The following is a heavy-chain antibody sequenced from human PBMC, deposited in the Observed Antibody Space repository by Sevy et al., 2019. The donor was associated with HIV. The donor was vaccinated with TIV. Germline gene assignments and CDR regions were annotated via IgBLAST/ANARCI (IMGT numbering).Heavy chain of an antibody. J-gene: IGHJ6*02. CDR3: ARFGQWLVRGGYYYYGMDV. CDR1: GFTFSSYW. CDR2: INRDGSST. V-gene: IGHV3-74*01. Sequence: GGSLRLSCAASGFTFSSYWMHWVRQAPGKGLVWVSRINRDGSSTSYADSVKGRFTISRDNAKNTLYLQMNSLRAEDTAVYYCARFGQWLVRGGYYYYGMDVWGQGTTVTVSS. D-gene: IGHD6-19*01.